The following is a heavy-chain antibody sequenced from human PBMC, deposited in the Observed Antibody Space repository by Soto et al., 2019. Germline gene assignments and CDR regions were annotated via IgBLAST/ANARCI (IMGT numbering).Heavy chain of an antibody. V-gene: IGHV4-34*01. CDR2: INHSGST. J-gene: IGHJ3*02. CDR3: ASPYDFWSGYLNDAFDI. Sequence: SETLSLTCAVYGGSFSGYYWSWIRQPPGKGLEWIGEINHSGSTNYNPSLKSRVTISVDTSKNQFSLKLSSVTAADTAVYYCASPYDFWSGYLNDAFDIWGQGTMVTVSS. CDR1: GGSFSGYY. D-gene: IGHD3-3*01.